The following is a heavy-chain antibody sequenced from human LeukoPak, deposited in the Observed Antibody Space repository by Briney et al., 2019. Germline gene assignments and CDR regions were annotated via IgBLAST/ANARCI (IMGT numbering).Heavy chain of an antibody. J-gene: IGHJ4*02. Sequence: ASVTVSCTASGYTFTSYAMHWVRQAPGQRLEWMGWINAGNGNTKYSQKFQGRVTITRDTSASTAYMELSSLRSEDTAVYYCARERGMGYYYDSSGLFDYWGQGTLVTVSS. D-gene: IGHD3-22*01. CDR3: ARERGMGYYYDSSGLFDY. CDR2: INAGNGNT. CDR1: GYTFTSYA. V-gene: IGHV1-3*01.